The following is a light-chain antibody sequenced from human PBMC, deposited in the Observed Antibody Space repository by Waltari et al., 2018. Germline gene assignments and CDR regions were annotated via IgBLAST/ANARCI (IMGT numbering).Light chain of an antibody. J-gene: IGKJ4*01. V-gene: IGKV1-5*03. Sequence: DIQMTQSPSTLSASVGDRVTITCRASQSFSSWLAWYQQKPGKAPKLLIYKASSLESGVPSRFSGGGSGTEFTLTISSLQPDDFATYYCQQYNSYPITFGGGTKVEIK. CDR1: QSFSSW. CDR2: KAS. CDR3: QQYNSYPIT.